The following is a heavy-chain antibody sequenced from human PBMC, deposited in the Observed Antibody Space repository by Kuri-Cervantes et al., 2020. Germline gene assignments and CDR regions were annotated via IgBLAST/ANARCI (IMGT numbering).Heavy chain of an antibody. J-gene: IGHJ4*02. V-gene: IGHV4-31*03. CDR3: ARAATGSFDY. CDR2: IYYSGST. D-gene: IGHD6-13*01. CDR1: GGSISSGGYY. Sequence: SETLSLTCTVSGGSISSGGYYWSWIRQHPGKGLEWIGYIYYSGSTYYNPSLKSRVTISVDTSKNQFSLKLSSVTAADTAVYYCARAATGSFDYWGQGTLVTVSS.